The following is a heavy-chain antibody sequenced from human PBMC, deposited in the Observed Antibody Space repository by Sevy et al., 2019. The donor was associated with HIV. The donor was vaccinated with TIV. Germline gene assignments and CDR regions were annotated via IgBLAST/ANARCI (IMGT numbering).Heavy chain of an antibody. V-gene: IGHV3-30*02. J-gene: IGHJ6*02. CDR3: AKGPHPAVTTSYGFDV. CDR1: GFTFKSYA. Sequence: GGSLRLSCIVSGFTFKSYAMHWVRQAPGKGLEWVTFIRNDGSTKYYTDSVRGRFTISRDNSKNTLYLQMNSLRDEDTAVYYCAKGPHPAVTTSYGFDVWGQGTTVTVSS. D-gene: IGHD4-17*01. CDR2: IRNDGSTK.